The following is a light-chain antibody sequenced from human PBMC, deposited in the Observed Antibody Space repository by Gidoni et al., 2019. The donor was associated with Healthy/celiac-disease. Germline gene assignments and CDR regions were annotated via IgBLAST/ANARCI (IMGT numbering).Light chain of an antibody. J-gene: IGKJ1*01. Sequence: EIVLTQSPGTLSLSPGERATLSCRASQSVSSSYLAWYQQKPGQAPGLLIYGASSRATGIPDRFSVSGSGTDFTLTISRLEPEDFAVYYCQQYGSSPPRTFGQGTKVEIK. V-gene: IGKV3-20*01. CDR2: GAS. CDR3: QQYGSSPPRT. CDR1: QSVSSSY.